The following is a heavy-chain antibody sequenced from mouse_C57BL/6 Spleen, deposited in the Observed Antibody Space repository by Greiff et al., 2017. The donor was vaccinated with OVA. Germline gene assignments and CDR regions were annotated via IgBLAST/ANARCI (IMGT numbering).Heavy chain of an antibody. Sequence: VQLQQPGAELVMPGASVKLSCKASGYTFTSYWMHWVKQRPGQGLEWIGEIDPSDSYTNYNQKFKGKSTLTVDKSSSTAYMQLSSLTSEDSAVYYCARRGVNPAWFAYWGQGTLVTVSA. CDR1: GYTFTSYW. V-gene: IGHV1-69*01. CDR3: ARRGVNPAWFAY. CDR2: IDPSDSYT. J-gene: IGHJ3*01.